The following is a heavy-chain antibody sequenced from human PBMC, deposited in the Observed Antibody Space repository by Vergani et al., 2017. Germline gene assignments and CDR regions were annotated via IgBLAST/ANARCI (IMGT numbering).Heavy chain of an antibody. J-gene: IGHJ4*02. D-gene: IGHD1-26*01. Sequence: EVQLLESGGSLKQPGGSVRLSCAASGFTFSTYAMHWVRQAPGKGLEWVSALTGGGGSTSYADSFKGRFIISRDNSRCTLYLQMNSLRPEDTASYYCVKDAGSYENFFDSWGQGTLVTVSS. V-gene: IGHV3-23*01. CDR3: VKDAGSYENFFDS. CDR2: LTGGGGST. CDR1: GFTFSTYA.